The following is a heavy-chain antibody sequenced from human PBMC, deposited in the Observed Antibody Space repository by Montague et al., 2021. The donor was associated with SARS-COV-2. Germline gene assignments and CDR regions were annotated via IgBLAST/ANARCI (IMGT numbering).Heavy chain of an antibody. V-gene: IGHV4-59*01. CDR1: GGSISHYF. Sequence: SETLSLTCTVSGGSISHYFWNWIRQTPGKGLEWMGYVHDIESSIYNPSLQSRITILLDTPKNQFSLRLNAVTAADTAVYYCARVTLGGRDGRTRQYDGLDSWGQGILVTVSS. J-gene: IGHJ4*02. CDR2: VHDIESS. CDR3: ARVTLGGRDGRTRQYDGLDS. D-gene: IGHD3-16*01.